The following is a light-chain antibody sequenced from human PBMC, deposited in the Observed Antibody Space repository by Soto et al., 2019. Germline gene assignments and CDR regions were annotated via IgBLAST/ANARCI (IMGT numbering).Light chain of an antibody. CDR1: QSVSSTF. CDR3: HQYGGSPPYT. CDR2: GAS. Sequence: EIVLTQSPGTLSLSPGDRATLSCRASQSVSSTFIVWYQQKPGQAPRLLIYGASNRATGIPDRFSGSGSGTEFTLTISRLEPEDFAVYYCHQYGGSPPYTVGQGTSLEIK. J-gene: IGKJ2*01. V-gene: IGKV3-20*01.